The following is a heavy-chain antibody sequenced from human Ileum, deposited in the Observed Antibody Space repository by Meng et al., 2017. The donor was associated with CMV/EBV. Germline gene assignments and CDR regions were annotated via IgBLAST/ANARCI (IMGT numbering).Heavy chain of an antibody. Sequence: RLQLQESGPGLVKLSETLSLTCTASGGSTTSSTYYWGWIRQPPGKGLEWIGSVYYSGTTYYNPSLKSRVNMSIDTSKNRFSLKLSSATAADTAVYYCARNVGFYSSQIAYWGQGALVTVSS. CDR3: ARNVGFYSSQIAY. D-gene: IGHD3-3*01. CDR1: GGSTTSSTYY. CDR2: VYYSGTT. J-gene: IGHJ4*02. V-gene: IGHV4-39*06.